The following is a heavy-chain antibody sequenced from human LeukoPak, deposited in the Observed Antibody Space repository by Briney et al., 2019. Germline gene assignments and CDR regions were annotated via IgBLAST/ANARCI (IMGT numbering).Heavy chain of an antibody. V-gene: IGHV4-59*01. Sequence: SETLSLTCTVSGGSISSYYWSWIRQPPGKGLEWIGYIYYSGSTNYNPSLKSRVTISVDTSKNQFSLKLSSVTAADTAVYYCARENSWDSYSYGVYDYWGQGTLVTVSS. CDR2: IYYSGST. J-gene: IGHJ4*02. CDR3: ARENSWDSYSYGVYDY. CDR1: GGSISSYY. D-gene: IGHD5-18*01.